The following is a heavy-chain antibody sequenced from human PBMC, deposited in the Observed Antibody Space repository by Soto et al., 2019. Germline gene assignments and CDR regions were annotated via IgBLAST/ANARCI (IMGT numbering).Heavy chain of an antibody. CDR3: ARAPYYDFWSGTPDYGMDV. CDR1: GGSISSGVYY. CDR2: IYYSGST. D-gene: IGHD3-3*01. V-gene: IGHV4-31*03. Sequence: SETLSLTCTVSGGSISSGVYYRSWIRQHPGKGLEWIGYIYYSGSTYYNPSLKSRVTISVDTSKNQFSLKLSSVTAADTAVYYCARAPYYDFWSGTPDYGMDVWGQGTTVTVSS. J-gene: IGHJ6*02.